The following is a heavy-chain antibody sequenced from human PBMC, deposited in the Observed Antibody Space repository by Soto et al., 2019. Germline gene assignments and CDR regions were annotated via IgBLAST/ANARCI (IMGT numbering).Heavy chain of an antibody. D-gene: IGHD2-8*01. CDR2: IYYSGST. Sequence: QLQLQESGPGLVKPSETLSLTCTVSGGSISSSSYYWGWIRQPPGKGLEWIGSIYYSGSTYYNPSLKSRVTMSVDTSKNQFSLKLSSVTAADTAVYYCARQGTDIVLRVYAIQFDYWGQGTLVTVSS. J-gene: IGHJ4*02. V-gene: IGHV4-39*01. CDR1: GGSISSSSYY. CDR3: ARQGTDIVLRVYAIQFDY.